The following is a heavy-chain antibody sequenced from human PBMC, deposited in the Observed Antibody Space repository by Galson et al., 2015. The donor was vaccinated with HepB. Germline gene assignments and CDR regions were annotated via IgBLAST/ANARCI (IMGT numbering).Heavy chain of an antibody. CDR2: ISYDGSNK. CDR3: ARDGSIGSTSYGMDV. V-gene: IGHV3-30*04. J-gene: IGHJ6*02. CDR1: GFTFSSYA. D-gene: IGHD2-2*01. Sequence: SLRLSCAASGFTFSSYAMHWVRQAPGKGLEWVAVISYDGSNKYYADSVKGRFTISRDNSKNTLYLQMNSLRAEDTAVYYCARDGSIGSTSYGMDVWGQGTTVTVSS.